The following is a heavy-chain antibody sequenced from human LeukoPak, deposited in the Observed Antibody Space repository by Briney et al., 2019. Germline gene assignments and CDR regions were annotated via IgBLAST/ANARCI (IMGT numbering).Heavy chain of an antibody. CDR3: ARDGNYYDSSGPADY. V-gene: IGHV3-74*01. Sequence: GGSLRLSCAASRFTFSRYWMHWVRQAPGKGLVWVSRINSDGISTSCADSVKGRFTISRDNAKNTLYLQMNSLRAGDTAVYYCARDGNYYDSSGPADYWGQGTLVTVSS. J-gene: IGHJ4*02. CDR1: RFTFSRYW. CDR2: INSDGIST. D-gene: IGHD3-22*01.